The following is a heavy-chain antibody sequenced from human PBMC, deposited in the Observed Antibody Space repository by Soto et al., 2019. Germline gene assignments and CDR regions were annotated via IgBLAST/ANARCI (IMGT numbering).Heavy chain of an antibody. D-gene: IGHD3-22*01. V-gene: IGHV4-31*11. Sequence: SETLSLTCAVSSGSIDNVYWWSWVRQSPGKGLEWIGYIYYSGSTYYNPSLKSRVTISVDTSKNQFSLKLSSVTAADTAVYYCARDSGLSYDSSGYSYFDYWGQGTLVTVSS. CDR2: IYYSGST. CDR3: ARDSGLSYDSSGYSYFDY. CDR1: SGSIDNVYW. J-gene: IGHJ4*02.